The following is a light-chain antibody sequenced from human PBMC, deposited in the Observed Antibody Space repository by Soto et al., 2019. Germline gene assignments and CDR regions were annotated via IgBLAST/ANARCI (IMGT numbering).Light chain of an antibody. Sequence: QSVQTQPASVSGSPGQSITISCTGTTSDVGRYNYVSWYQQHPGKAPKLIIYDVSNRPSGVSNRFSGSKSGNTASLTISGLQAEDEADYYCNSYTSSSTYVFGTGTKVTVL. CDR3: NSYTSSSTYV. CDR1: TSDVGRYNY. CDR2: DVS. V-gene: IGLV2-14*01. J-gene: IGLJ1*01.